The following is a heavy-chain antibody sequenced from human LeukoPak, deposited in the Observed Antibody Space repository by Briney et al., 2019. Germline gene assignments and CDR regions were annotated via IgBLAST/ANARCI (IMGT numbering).Heavy chain of an antibody. CDR1: GFTFSSHS. J-gene: IGHJ1*01. CDR3: ARSPSVIVDAEYFQH. Sequence: GGSLRLSCAASGFTFSSHSMNWVRQAPGKGLEWVSSISSSSSYIYYADSAKGRFTISRDNAKNSLYLQMNSLRAEDTAVYYCARSPSVIVDAEYFQHWGQGTLVTVSS. D-gene: IGHD1-26*01. V-gene: IGHV3-21*01. CDR2: ISSSSSYI.